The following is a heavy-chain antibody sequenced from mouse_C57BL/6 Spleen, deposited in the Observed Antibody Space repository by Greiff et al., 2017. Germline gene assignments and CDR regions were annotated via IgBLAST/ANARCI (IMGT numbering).Heavy chain of an antibody. Sequence: EVHLVESGAELVRPGASVKLSCTASGFNIKDYYMHWVKQRPEQGLEWIGRIDPEDGDTEYAPKFQGKATMTADTSSNTAYMQLSSLTSEDSAVYYCARARVGGMDYWGQGTSVTVSS. D-gene: IGHD1-1*01. CDR2: IDPEDGDT. V-gene: IGHV14-1*01. CDR1: GFNIKDYY. J-gene: IGHJ4*01. CDR3: ARARVGGMDY.